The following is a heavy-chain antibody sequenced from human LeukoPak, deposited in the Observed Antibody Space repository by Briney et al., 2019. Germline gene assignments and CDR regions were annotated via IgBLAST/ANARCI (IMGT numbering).Heavy chain of an antibody. V-gene: IGHV1-2*02. CDR1: GYTFTGYY. D-gene: IGHD6-13*01. CDR2: INPNSGGT. CDR3: AMLMQLVRGSDY. Sequence: GASVTVSFTASGYTFTGYYMHWVRQAPGQGLEWMGWINPNSGGTNYAQKFQGRVTITRDTSISTAYMELSRLRSDDTAVYYCAMLMQLVRGSDYWGQGTLVTVSS. J-gene: IGHJ4*02.